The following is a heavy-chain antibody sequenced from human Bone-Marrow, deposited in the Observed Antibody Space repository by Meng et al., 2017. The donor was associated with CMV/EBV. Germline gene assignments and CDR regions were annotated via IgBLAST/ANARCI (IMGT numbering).Heavy chain of an antibody. CDR3: ARLKYSSSWYPNNWFDP. CDR1: GGSISSSSYY. D-gene: IGHD6-13*01. Sequence: SETLSLTCTVSGGSISSSSYYWGWIRQPPGKGLEWIGSIYYSGSTYYNPSLKSRVTISVDTSKNQFSLKLSSVTAADTAVYYCARLKYSSSWYPNNWFDPWGQGTRVTGSS. J-gene: IGHJ5*02. V-gene: IGHV4-39*07. CDR2: IYYSGST.